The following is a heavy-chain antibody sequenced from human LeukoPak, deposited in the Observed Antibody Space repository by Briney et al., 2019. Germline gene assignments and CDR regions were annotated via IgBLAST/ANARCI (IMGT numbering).Heavy chain of an antibody. D-gene: IGHD3-3*01. CDR2: ISSRSSYI. V-gene: IGHV3-21*01. CDR1: GFTFSSYS. CDR3: ARDRYPTIFGVVDAAAFDP. Sequence: GGSLRLSCAASGFTFSSYSMNWVRQAPGKGLEWVSSISSRSSYIYYADSVKGRFTISRDNAKNSLYLQMNSLRAEDTAVYYCARDRYPTIFGVVDAAAFDPWGQGTLVTVSS. J-gene: IGHJ5*02.